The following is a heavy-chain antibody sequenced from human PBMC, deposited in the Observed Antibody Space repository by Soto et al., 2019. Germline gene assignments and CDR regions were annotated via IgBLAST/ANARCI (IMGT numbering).Heavy chain of an antibody. Sequence: EVQLLESGGGLVQPGGSLRLSCAASGFTFSSYAMSWVRQAPGKGLEWVSAISGSGGSTYYADSVKGRFTISRDNSKNTLYLQMNSLRAEDTAVYYCAKDRRGDAYGSAFGFFDYWAQGTLVTVSS. CDR1: GFTFSSYA. V-gene: IGHV3-23*01. J-gene: IGHJ4*02. CDR2: ISGSGGST. D-gene: IGHD6-6*01. CDR3: AKDRRGDAYGSAFGFFDY.